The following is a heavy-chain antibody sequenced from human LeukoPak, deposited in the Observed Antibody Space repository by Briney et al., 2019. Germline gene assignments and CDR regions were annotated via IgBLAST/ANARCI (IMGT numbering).Heavy chain of an antibody. V-gene: IGHV3-30*18. Sequence: PGGSLRLSCAASGFTFSSYGMHWVRQAPGKGLEWVAVISYDGSNKYYADSVKGRFTISRDNAKNSLYLQMNSLRAEDTALYYCAKDTVITFGGVIVFDYWGQGTLVTVSS. CDR1: GFTFSSYG. CDR3: AKDTVITFGGVIVFDY. CDR2: ISYDGSNK. J-gene: IGHJ4*02. D-gene: IGHD3-16*02.